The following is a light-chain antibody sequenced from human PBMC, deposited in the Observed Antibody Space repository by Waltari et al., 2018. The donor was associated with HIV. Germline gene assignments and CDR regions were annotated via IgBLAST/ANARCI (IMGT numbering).Light chain of an antibody. V-gene: IGKV4-1*01. CDR1: QSLLYSSNNRNY. Sequence: DIVMTQSPDSLAVSLGERATFNCKSSQSLLYSSNNRNYLNWYQQKPGQPPKLLIYWASTRESGVPDRFSGSGSGRDFTLTISSLQADDVATYFCRQYYSAPYTLGQGTKLEIK. J-gene: IGKJ2*01. CDR3: RQYYSAPYT. CDR2: WAS.